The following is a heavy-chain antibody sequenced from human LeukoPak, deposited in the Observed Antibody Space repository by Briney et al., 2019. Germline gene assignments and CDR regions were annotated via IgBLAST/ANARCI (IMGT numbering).Heavy chain of an antibody. Sequence: QPGRSLRLSCAASGFTFSSYAMHGVRQAPGKGLGWVAVISYDGSNKYYADSVKGRFTISRDNSKNTLYLQMNSLRAEDTAVYYCARDISRFRYSSSWYNFDYWGQGTLVTVSS. J-gene: IGHJ4*02. D-gene: IGHD6-13*01. CDR3: ARDISRFRYSSSWYNFDY. V-gene: IGHV3-30-3*01. CDR1: GFTFSSYA. CDR2: ISYDGSNK.